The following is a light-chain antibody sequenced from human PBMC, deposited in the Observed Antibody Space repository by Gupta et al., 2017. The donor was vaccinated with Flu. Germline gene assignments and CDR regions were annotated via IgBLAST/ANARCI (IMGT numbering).Light chain of an antibody. CDR2: KAS. J-gene: IGKJ1*01. CDR1: QSLNSR. Sequence: DLHLTQSPSTLSASLGDRVTITCRARQSLNSRLDWYQQKPGKAPKLLIYKASTLESGVPSRFSGSGSATEFTLTISSLQPDDFATYYCQQYESYSWTFGQGTKVEIK. CDR3: QQYESYSWT. V-gene: IGKV1-5*03.